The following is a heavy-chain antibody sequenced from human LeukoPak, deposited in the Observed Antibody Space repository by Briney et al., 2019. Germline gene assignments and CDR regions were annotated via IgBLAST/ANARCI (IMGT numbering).Heavy chain of an antibody. CDR2: INPSGGST. Sequence: AASVKVSCKASGYTLTSYYMHWVRQAPGQGLEWMGIINPSGGSTSYAQKFQGRVTMTRDTSTSTVYMELSSLRSEDTAVYYCASGDRGSGSKFSQVDWFDPWGQGTLVTVSS. J-gene: IGHJ5*02. D-gene: IGHD3-10*01. CDR1: GYTLTSYY. CDR3: ASGDRGSGSKFSQVDWFDP. V-gene: IGHV1-46*01.